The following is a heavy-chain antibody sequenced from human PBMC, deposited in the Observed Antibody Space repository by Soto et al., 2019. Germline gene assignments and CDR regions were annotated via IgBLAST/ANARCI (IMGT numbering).Heavy chain of an antibody. CDR3: ARHRGGSGVNFDY. Sequence: QLQLQESGPGLVKPSETLSLTCTVSGGSISSSSYYWDWIRQPPGKGLEWIGSFDYGGSTYYNPPLKSRVTISVDTSKNQFSLKLSSVTAADTAVFYCARHRGGSGVNFDYWGQGTLVTVSS. CDR2: FDYGGST. CDR1: GGSISSSSYY. D-gene: IGHD5-12*01. V-gene: IGHV4-39*01. J-gene: IGHJ4*02.